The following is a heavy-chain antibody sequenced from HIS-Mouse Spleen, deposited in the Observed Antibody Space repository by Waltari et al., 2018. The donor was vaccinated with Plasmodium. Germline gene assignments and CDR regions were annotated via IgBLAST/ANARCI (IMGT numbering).Heavy chain of an antibody. CDR1: AFTFSSYW. CDR2: IKQDGSEK. D-gene: IGHD6-13*01. Sequence: EVQLVESGGGLVQPGGSLRLSCAASAFTFSSYWMSWVRQAPGKGLEWVANIKQDGSEKYYVDSVKGRFTISRDNAKNSLYLQMNSLRAEDTAVYYCASSWYWYFDLWGRGTLVTGSS. CDR3: ASSWYWYFDL. J-gene: IGHJ2*01. V-gene: IGHV3-7*01.